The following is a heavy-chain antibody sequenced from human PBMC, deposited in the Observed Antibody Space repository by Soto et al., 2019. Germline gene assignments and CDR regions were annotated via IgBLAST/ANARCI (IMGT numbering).Heavy chain of an antibody. V-gene: IGHV3-9*01. Sequence: GGSLRLSCAASGFTFDDYAMHWVRQAPGKGLEWVSGISWNSGSIGYADSVKGRFTISRDNAKNSLYLQMNSLRAEDTALYYCAKDYYYGSGSYSGNFDYWGQGTLVTVSS. CDR1: GFTFDDYA. CDR3: AKDYYYGSGSYSGNFDY. CDR2: ISWNSGSI. J-gene: IGHJ4*02. D-gene: IGHD3-10*01.